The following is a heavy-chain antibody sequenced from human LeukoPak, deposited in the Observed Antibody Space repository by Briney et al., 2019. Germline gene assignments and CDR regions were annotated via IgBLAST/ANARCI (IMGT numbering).Heavy chain of an antibody. V-gene: IGHV3-66*02. J-gene: IGHJ3*02. CDR1: GFAVSTNY. CDR3: AKDRIAGPDTFDI. CDR2: INSGGST. Sequence: GGSLRLSCAASGFAVSTNYMSWVRQAPGKGLEWVSLINSGGSTYYADSVKGRFTISRDNSKNTVYLQMNSLRAEDTAVYYCAKDRIAGPDTFDIWGQGTVVTVSS. D-gene: IGHD1-26*01.